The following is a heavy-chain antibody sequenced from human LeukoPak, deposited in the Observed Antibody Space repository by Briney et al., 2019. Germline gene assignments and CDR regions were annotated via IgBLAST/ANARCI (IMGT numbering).Heavy chain of an antibody. V-gene: IGHV4-34*01. D-gene: IGHD3/OR15-3a*01. J-gene: IGHJ4*02. CDR1: GGSFSGYY. CDR3: ARGRGTGSYFYD. CDR2: INRGGST. Sequence: ETLSLTCAVYGGSFSGYYWGWIRQPPGKGLEWIGEINRGGSTNYNPSLKSRVTISIDTSRNYSSLKLSSVTAADTAVYYCARGRGTGSYFYDWGQGTLVTVSS.